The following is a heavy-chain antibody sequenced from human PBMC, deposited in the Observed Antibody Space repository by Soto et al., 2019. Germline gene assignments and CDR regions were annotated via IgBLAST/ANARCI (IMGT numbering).Heavy chain of an antibody. CDR2: ISSTGTSM. CDR3: ARETHFIDY. J-gene: IGHJ4*02. V-gene: IGHV3-48*03. CDR1: GFTFSSYE. Sequence: VQLVESGGDLVQPGGSLRLSCAASGFTFSSYEMNWVRQVPGKGLEWVSYISSTGTSMDYADSVKGRFTISRDNAKNSLFLQLNSLRDEDTAVYYCARETHFIDYWGQSTLVSVSA.